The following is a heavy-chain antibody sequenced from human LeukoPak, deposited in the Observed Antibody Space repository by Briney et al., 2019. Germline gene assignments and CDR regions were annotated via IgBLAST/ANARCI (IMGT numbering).Heavy chain of an antibody. D-gene: IGHD1-26*01. CDR1: GFTCSSYA. CDR3: AKDPFVSGAFDY. CDR2: ISGSGGST. V-gene: IGHV3-23*01. Sequence: GGSLRLSCAASGFTCSSYAMSWVRQAPGKGLEWVSAISGSGGSTYYADSVKGRFTISRDNSKNTLYLQMNSLRAEDTAVYYCAKDPFVSGAFDYWGQGTLVTVSS. J-gene: IGHJ4*02.